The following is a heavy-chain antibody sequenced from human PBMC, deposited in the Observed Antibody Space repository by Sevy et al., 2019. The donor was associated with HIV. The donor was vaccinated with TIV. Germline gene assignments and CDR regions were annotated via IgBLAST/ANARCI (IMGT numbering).Heavy chain of an antibody. D-gene: IGHD3-22*01. CDR2: IYYGGSTYYTNGST. CDR3: ARHLPGDSSGYYDGNFDY. J-gene: IGHJ4*02. Sequence: SETLSLTCSVSGGSITSSSFYWAWIRQPPGKGLEWIGTIYYGGSTYYTNGSTYYNQSLQSRVTISVDTSKNQFSLKLSFETAADTAVYYCARHLPGDSSGYYDGNFDYWGQRTLVTVSS. V-gene: IGHV4-39*01. CDR1: GGSITSSSFY.